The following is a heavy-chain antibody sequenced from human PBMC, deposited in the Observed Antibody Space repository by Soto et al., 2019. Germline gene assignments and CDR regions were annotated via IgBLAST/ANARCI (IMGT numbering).Heavy chain of an antibody. V-gene: IGHV3-64*01. CDR3: ARGGGYYHDY. D-gene: IGHD3-22*01. CDR1: GFTFSSYA. Sequence: EVQLVESGGGLVQPGGSLRLSCAASGFTFSSYAMHWVRQAPGKGLEYVSAISSNGGSTYCANSVKGRFTISRDNSKNTLYLQMGSLRAEDMAVYYCARGGGYYHDYWGQGTLVTVSS. J-gene: IGHJ4*02. CDR2: ISSNGGST.